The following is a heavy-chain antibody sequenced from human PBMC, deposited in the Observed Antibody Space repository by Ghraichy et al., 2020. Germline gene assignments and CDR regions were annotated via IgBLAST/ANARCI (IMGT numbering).Heavy chain of an antibody. D-gene: IGHD1-20*01. V-gene: IGHV4-59*01. Sequence: SETLSLTCTVSGGSISSYYWSWIRQPPGKGLEWIGYIYYSGSTNYNPSLKSRVTISVDTSKNQFSLKLSSVTAADTAVYYCARYKYNWNDVGFGYFDYWGQGTLVTVSS. CDR3: ARYKYNWNDVGFGYFDY. J-gene: IGHJ4*02. CDR2: IYYSGST. CDR1: GGSISSYY.